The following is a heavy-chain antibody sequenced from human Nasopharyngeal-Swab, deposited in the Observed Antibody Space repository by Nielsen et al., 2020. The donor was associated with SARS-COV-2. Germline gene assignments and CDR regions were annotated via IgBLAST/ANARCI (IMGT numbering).Heavy chain of an antibody. D-gene: IGHD3-22*01. V-gene: IGHV1-8*01. CDR1: GYTFTSYD. CDR3: ARLGASSRMGTMIVVALYYVDY. Sequence: ASVKVSCKASGYTFTSYDINWVRQATGQGLEWMGWMNPNSGNTGYAQKFQGRVTMTRNTSISTAYMELSSLRSEDTAVYYCARLGASSRMGTMIVVALYYVDYWGQGTLVTVSS. J-gene: IGHJ4*02. CDR2: MNPNSGNT.